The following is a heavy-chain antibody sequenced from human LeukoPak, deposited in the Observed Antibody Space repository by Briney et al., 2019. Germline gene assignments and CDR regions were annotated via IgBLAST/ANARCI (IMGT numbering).Heavy chain of an antibody. CDR1: GFTFSNYA. V-gene: IGHV3-30*18. D-gene: IGHD5-18*01. CDR3: AKNAHYQGYSYGGIDY. Sequence: PGRSLRLSSAASGFTFSNYAMHWVRQAPGKGLEWVAVISYDGSDKYSADSVKGRFTISRDNSKNTLYLQMNSLRAEDTAVYYCAKNAHYQGYSYGGIDYWGQGTLVTVSS. J-gene: IGHJ4*02. CDR2: ISYDGSDK.